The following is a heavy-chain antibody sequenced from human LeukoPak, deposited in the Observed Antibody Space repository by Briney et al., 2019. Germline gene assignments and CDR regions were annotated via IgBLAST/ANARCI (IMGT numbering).Heavy chain of an antibody. CDR3: ARDPTISGSYPTDY. CDR1: GYTFTSYG. Sequence: ASVKVSCKASGYTFTSYGISWVRQAPGQGLEWMGWISAYNGNINYAQKLQGRVTMTTDTSTSTAYMELRSLRSDDTAVYYRARDPTISGSYPTDYWGQGTLVTVSS. D-gene: IGHD1-26*01. CDR2: ISAYNGNI. V-gene: IGHV1-18*01. J-gene: IGHJ4*02.